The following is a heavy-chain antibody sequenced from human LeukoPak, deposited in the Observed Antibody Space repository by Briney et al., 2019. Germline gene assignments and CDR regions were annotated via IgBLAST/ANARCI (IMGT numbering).Heavy chain of an antibody. J-gene: IGHJ5*02. CDR1: GYTFTGYY. CDR3: AREGDYYGSGRDWFDP. D-gene: IGHD3-10*01. V-gene: IGHV1-2*02. CDR2: INPNSGGT. Sequence: GASVKVSCKASGYTFTGYYMHWVRQAPGQGLEWMGWINPNSGGTNYAQKFQGRVTMTRDTSISTDYMELSRLRSGDTAVYYCAREGDYYGSGRDWFDPWGQGTLVTVSS.